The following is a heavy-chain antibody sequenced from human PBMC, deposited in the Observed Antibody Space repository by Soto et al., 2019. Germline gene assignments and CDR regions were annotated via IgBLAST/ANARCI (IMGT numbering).Heavy chain of an antibody. CDR2: ISACDGNT. CDR3: ARGGYYDSSGSRNYHYYGMNV. V-gene: IGHV1-18*01. J-gene: IGHJ6*02. CDR1: GFTFTNSA. D-gene: IGHD3-22*01. Sequence: ASVKVSCKASGFTFTNSAMQWVRQARGQSLEWIGWISACDGNTNYAQILQERVSMTTDTSTKTAYMEVRSLRSDDTAVYYCARGGYYDSSGSRNYHYYGMNVWGQGTTVTVSS.